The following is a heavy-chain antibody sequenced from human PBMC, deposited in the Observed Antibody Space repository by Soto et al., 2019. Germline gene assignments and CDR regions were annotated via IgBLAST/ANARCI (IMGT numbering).Heavy chain of an antibody. CDR3: AHPRGYGVFDAVDI. V-gene: IGHV3-23*01. J-gene: IGHJ3*02. CDR1: GFIFSTYA. CDR2: ISNSGGST. D-gene: IGHD4-17*01. Sequence: GSLRLSCAASGFIFSTYAMNWVRQAPGKGLEWVSAISNSGGSTYYAESVRGRFTISRDNSINTLYLQMSSLRTEDTAVYYCAHPRGYGVFDAVDIWGQGTMVTV.